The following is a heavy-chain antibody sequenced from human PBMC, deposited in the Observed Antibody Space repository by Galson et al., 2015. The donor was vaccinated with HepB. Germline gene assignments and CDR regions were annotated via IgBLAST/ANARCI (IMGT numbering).Heavy chain of an antibody. CDR2: INAGNGNT. CDR3: ARVGTVTKGGLRFDP. D-gene: IGHD4-11*01. CDR1: GYTFTSYA. V-gene: IGHV1-3*01. J-gene: IGHJ5*02. Sequence: SVKVSCKASGYTFTSYAMHWVRQAPGQRLEWMGWINAGNGNTKYSQKFQGRVTITRDTSASTAYMELSSLRSEDTAVYYCARVGTVTKGGLRFDPWGQGTLVTVSS.